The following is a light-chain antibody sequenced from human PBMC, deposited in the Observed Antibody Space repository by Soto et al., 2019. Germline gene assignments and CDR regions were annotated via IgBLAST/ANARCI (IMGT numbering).Light chain of an antibody. CDR2: GAS. J-gene: IGKJ1*01. CDR1: QTVDSAF. V-gene: IGKV3-20*01. CDR3: QQYASSLT. Sequence: EIVLTQSPGSLSLSLGEGATLSCRARQTVDSAFFAWYQQKPGQPPRLLMYGASRRATGIPDRFSGSGSGTDFTLTIIRLEPEDFAVYYCQQYASSLTFGQGTKVEI.